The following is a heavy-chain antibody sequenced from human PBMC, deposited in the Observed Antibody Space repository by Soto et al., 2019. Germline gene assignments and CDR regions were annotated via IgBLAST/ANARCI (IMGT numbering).Heavy chain of an antibody. CDR2: IYPGDSDT. Sequence: GESVKISCTVSGYRFTLYWIGCVRQMPGKGLEWMGIIYPGDSDTGYSPSFQGQVTISADKSISTAYLQWSSLKASDTAMYYCARRVAAAGTRHYGMDVWGQGNTVTVSS. V-gene: IGHV5-51*01. CDR3: ARRVAAAGTRHYGMDV. J-gene: IGHJ6*02. CDR1: GYRFTLYW. D-gene: IGHD6-13*01.